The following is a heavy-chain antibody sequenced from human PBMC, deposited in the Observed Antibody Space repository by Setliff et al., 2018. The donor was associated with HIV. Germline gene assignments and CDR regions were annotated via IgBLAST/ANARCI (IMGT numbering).Heavy chain of an antibody. D-gene: IGHD3-22*01. J-gene: IGHJ4*02. Sequence: ASVKVSCKTSGYTFTAFYIHWVRQAPGQGLEWLGVINPSDGFTTRAQKFQGRLTMTRDTSTSTVHMDLSSLRSEDTAVYYCARIPNHSSGFDYWGQGTPVTVSS. V-gene: IGHV1-46*01. CDR3: ARIPNHSSGFDY. CDR1: GYTFTAFY. CDR2: INPSDGFT.